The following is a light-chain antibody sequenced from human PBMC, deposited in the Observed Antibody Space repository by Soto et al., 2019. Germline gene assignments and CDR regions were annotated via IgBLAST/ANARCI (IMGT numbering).Light chain of an antibody. Sequence: IPLTQSPSSLSASVGDRGTITWRASQGISNYLAWYQQKPGKAPKLLIYIASTLQGGVPSRFSGSGSGTDFSLTISSLQPEDVATYYCQYLNSFPLTFGGGTKVDIK. CDR2: IAS. CDR1: QGISNY. CDR3: QYLNSFPLT. J-gene: IGKJ4*01. V-gene: IGKV1-9*01.